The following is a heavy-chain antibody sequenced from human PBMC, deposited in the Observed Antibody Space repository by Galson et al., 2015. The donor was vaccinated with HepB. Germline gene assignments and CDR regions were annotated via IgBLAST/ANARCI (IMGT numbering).Heavy chain of an antibody. J-gene: IGHJ6*02. D-gene: IGHD6-19*01. CDR2: ISAYNGNT. CDR1: GYTFTSYG. V-gene: IGHV1-18*04. CDR3: ARDHLAVAGMARHYYYYGMDV. Sequence: SVKVSCKASGYTFTSYGISWVRQAPGQGLEWMGWISAYNGNTNYAQKLQGRVTMTTDTSTSTAYMELWSLRSDDTAVYYCARDHLAVAGMARHYYYYGMDVWGQGTTVTVSS.